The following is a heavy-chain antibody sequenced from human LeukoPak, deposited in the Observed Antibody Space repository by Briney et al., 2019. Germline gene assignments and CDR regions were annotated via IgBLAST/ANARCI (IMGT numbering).Heavy chain of an antibody. CDR3: ARDKYGYNTPIDY. V-gene: IGHV3-30-3*01. D-gene: IGHD5-24*01. Sequence: GRSLRLSCAASGLTFSNFGMYWVRQAPGKGLEWVAVISYDGSNKYHADSVKGRFTISRDNSKNTLSLQMNSLRLEDTAVYYCARDKYGYNTPIDYWGQGTLVTVSS. J-gene: IGHJ4*02. CDR1: GLTFSNFG. CDR2: ISYDGSNK.